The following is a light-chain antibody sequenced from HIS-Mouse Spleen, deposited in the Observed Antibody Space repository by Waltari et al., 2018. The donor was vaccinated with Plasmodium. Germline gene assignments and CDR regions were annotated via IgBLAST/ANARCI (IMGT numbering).Light chain of an antibody. V-gene: IGLV1-44*01. CDR2: SNN. CDR1: SSTLGTNT. CDR3: AAWDDSLNGPV. J-gene: IGLJ2*01. Sequence: QSVLTQPPSASGTPGQRVTIPCSGSSSTLGTNTVNWYQQLPGTAPKLLIDSNNRRPSGVPDRFSGSKSGTSASLAISGLQSEDEADYYCAAWDDSLNGPVFGGGTKLTVL.